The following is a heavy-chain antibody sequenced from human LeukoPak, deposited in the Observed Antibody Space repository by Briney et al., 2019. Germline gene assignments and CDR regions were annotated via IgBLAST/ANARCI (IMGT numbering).Heavy chain of an antibody. D-gene: IGHD3-22*01. CDR2: INPSGGST. CDR1: GYTFTSYY. CDR3: ARAGGDYYDSSAYPLDY. Sequence: ASVKVSCKASGYTFTSYYMHWVRQAPGQGLEWMGIINPSGGSTSYAQKFQGRVTMTRDTSTSTVYMELSSLRSEDTAVYYCARAGGDYYDSSAYPLDYWGQGTLVTVSS. V-gene: IGHV1-46*01. J-gene: IGHJ4*02.